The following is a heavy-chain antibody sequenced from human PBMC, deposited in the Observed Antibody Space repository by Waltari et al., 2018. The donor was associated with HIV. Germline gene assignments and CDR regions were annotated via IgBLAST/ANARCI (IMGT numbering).Heavy chain of an antibody. D-gene: IGHD1-20*01. J-gene: IGHJ3*02. V-gene: IGHV3-30-3*01. CDR2: ITYYGGNK. Sequence: QVHLVESGGGVVKPGGSLRLSCAASGFTFNSYAINWVRQAPGKGVEWMAGITYYGGNKYYADSVKGRFTISRDNSKNTLYLQLNSLRAEDKAVYYCAILSGSFDIWRRGTRVSVSS. CDR1: GFTFNSYA. CDR3: AILSGSFDI.